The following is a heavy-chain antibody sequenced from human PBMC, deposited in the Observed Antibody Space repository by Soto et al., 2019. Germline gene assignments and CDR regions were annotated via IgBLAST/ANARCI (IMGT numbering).Heavy chain of an antibody. J-gene: IGHJ6*02. V-gene: IGHV3-48*03. CDR1: GFTFSTYH. CDR2: IHSGGRII. Sequence: PGGSLILSCAASGFTFSTYHMNWVRQAPGKWPEWVSYIHSGGRIIYYADSVKGRFTISRDNAKNSLFLQMTSLRAEDTAVYYCARDGSTVTTNYHYAMDVWGQGTTVTFSS. D-gene: IGHD4-17*01. CDR3: ARDGSTVTTNYHYAMDV.